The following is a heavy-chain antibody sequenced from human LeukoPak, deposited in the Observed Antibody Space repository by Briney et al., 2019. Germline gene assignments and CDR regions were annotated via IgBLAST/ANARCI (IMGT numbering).Heavy chain of an antibody. CDR2: ISTDGHTT. J-gene: IGHJ4*02. CDR1: GLAFSAYK. Sequence: GGSLRLSCAASGLAFSAYKMHWVRQAPRKGLVWVSRISTDGHTTDYADFVQGRFTASRDNTKNTWSLEMNSLRAEDTAVYYCVVGGSPGYWGQGTLVTVSS. V-gene: IGHV3-74*01. D-gene: IGHD2-15*01. CDR3: VVGGSPGY.